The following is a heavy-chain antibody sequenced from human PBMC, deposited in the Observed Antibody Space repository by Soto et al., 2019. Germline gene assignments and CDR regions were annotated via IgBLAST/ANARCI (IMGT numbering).Heavy chain of an antibody. D-gene: IGHD3-22*01. V-gene: IGHV3-30*02. CDR3: TIEGYYYDSSGYFDY. CDR1: GIPFSSYG. J-gene: IGHJ4*02. Sequence: PRGSLRLSCAASGIPFSSYGLHLVLQALGKGLEWVAFIPYDGSNKYYADSVKGRFTITRDNSKNTLYLQMSSLRAEDTAVYYCTIEGYYYDSSGYFDYWGQGTLLTVSS. CDR2: IPYDGSNK.